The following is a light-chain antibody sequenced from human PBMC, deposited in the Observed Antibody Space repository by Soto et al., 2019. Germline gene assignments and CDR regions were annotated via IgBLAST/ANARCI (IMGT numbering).Light chain of an antibody. V-gene: IGKV3-11*01. J-gene: IGKJ3*01. Sequence: EIVLTQSPATLSLSPGERATLSCRASQSVSTYLAWYQQKPGQAPRLLIYDASRRATGIPARFSGSGSGTDLTLTISSLEPEDFAVYFCQQRTNWPPEVTFGPGTKVDIK. CDR2: DAS. CDR1: QSVSTY. CDR3: QQRTNWPPEVT.